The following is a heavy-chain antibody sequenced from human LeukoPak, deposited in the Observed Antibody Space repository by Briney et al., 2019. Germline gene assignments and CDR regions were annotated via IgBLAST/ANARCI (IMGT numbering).Heavy chain of an antibody. CDR2: INPNSGGT. CDR1: GYTFTGYY. Sequence: ASVKVSCKASGYTFTGYYMHWVRQAPGQGLEWMGWINPNSGGTNYAQKFQGRVTMTRDTSISTAYMELSSLRSEDTAVYYCARDPGNSSPGNYYYYYMDVWGKGTTVTVSS. D-gene: IGHD3-22*01. CDR3: ARDPGNSSPGNYYYYYMDV. V-gene: IGHV1-2*02. J-gene: IGHJ6*03.